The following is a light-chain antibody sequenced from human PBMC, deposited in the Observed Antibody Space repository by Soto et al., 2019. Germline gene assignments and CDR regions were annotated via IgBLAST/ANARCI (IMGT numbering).Light chain of an antibody. Sequence: EIVLTQSPGTLSLSPGERATLSCRASQSVSSSYLAWYQHKVGQAPRLLIYAASSRATGIPARFSGSGSGTDFTLTISSLEPEDFAVYYCQQRSNWPPITFGQGTRLEIK. CDR1: QSVSSSY. CDR2: AAS. V-gene: IGKV3D-20*02. J-gene: IGKJ5*01. CDR3: QQRSNWPPIT.